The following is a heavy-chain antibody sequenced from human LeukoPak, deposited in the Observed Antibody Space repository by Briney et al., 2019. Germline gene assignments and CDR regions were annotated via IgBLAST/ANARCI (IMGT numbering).Heavy chain of an antibody. CDR2: ISYDGSNK. D-gene: IGHD3-10*01. V-gene: IGHV3-30-3*01. CDR3: ARDRSYYGSRNYFDY. J-gene: IGHJ4*02. CDR1: GFTFSSYA. Sequence: PGRSLRLSCAASGFTFSSYAMHWVCQAPGKGLEWVAVISYDGSNKYYADSVKGRFTISRDNSKNTLYLQMNSLRAEDTAVYYCARDRSYYGSRNYFDYWGQGTLVTVSS.